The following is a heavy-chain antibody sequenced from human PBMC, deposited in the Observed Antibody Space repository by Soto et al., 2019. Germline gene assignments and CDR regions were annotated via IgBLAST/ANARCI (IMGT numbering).Heavy chain of an antibody. V-gene: IGHV3-21*01. CDR1: GFTFSSYY. D-gene: IGHD3-3*01. Sequence: EVQLVESGGGLVKPGGSLRLSCAASGFTFSSYYISWVRQAPGKGLEWVSSISSSGSYIYYGDSVKGRFTISRDNAKNALYLQMNSLRVEDTAVYYCATTITMPYWGQGTTVTVSS. CDR2: ISSSGSYI. J-gene: IGHJ6*02. CDR3: ATTITMPY.